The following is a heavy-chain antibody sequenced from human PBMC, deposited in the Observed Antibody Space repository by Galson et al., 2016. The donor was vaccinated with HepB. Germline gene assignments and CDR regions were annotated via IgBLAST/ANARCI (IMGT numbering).Heavy chain of an antibody. CDR3: ARDVQYRFDS. Sequence: SVKVSCKASGYTFTTSGISWVRQAPGQGLEWMGWISTYSGDTKYAQNFQGGLTLTTDSSTTTAYMELRSLRFDDTAMYYCARDVQYRFDSWGQGTPVTVSS. J-gene: IGHJ4*02. V-gene: IGHV1-18*01. CDR1: GYTFTTSG. CDR2: ISTYSGDT. D-gene: IGHD2/OR15-2a*01.